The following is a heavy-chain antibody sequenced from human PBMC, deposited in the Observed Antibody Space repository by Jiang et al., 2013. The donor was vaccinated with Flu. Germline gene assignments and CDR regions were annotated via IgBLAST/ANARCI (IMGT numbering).Heavy chain of an antibody. CDR1: GYSFTSYW. V-gene: IGHV5-10-1*01. CDR2: IDPSDSYT. Sequence: SLRISCKGSGYSFTSYWISWVRQMPGKGLEWMGRIDPSDSYTNYSPSFQGHVTISADKSISTAYLQWSSLKASDTAMYYCARHATTVVTPAPAGYWGQGTLVTVSS. CDR3: ARHATTVVTPAPAGY. D-gene: IGHD4-23*01. J-gene: IGHJ4*02.